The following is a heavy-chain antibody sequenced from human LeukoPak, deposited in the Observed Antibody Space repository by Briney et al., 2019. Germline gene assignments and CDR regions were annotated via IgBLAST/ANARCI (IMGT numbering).Heavy chain of an antibody. J-gene: IGHJ4*02. CDR1: GFTFSSYW. Sequence: PGGSLRLSCAASGFTFSSYWMSWVRQAPGKGLEWVANIKEDGSEKYYVDSVKGRFTISRDNAKNSLYLHMNSLRAEDTAVYYCARARWASQNDYWGQGTLVTVSP. D-gene: IGHD1-26*01. CDR3: ARARWASQNDY. CDR2: IKEDGSEK. V-gene: IGHV3-7*04.